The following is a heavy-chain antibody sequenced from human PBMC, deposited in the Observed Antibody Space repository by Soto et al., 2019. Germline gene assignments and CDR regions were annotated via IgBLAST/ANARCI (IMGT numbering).Heavy chain of an antibody. D-gene: IGHD6-25*01. CDR1: VFTFSTSG. CDR3: AKYWGRSGLYNWFEP. CDR2: ISHDGGAT. J-gene: IGHJ5*02. V-gene: IGHV3-30*18. Sequence: QVQLVESGGGVVQSGSYLRLSCAASVFTFSTSGMHWLRHSPGKGLEWVSMISHDGGATYSVASVKGRFTISRDTDKTTVHVQMYSLRPEDTATYYCAKYWGRSGLYNWFEPWGQGTLVTVSS.